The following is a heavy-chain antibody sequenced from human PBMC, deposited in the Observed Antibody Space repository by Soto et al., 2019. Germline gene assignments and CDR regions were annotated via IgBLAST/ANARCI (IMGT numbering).Heavy chain of an antibody. J-gene: IGHJ5*02. CDR1: GFTFSDYY. V-gene: IGHV3-11*01. Sequence: PGGSLILSCAASGFTFSDYYMSWIRQAPGKGLEWVSYISSSGSTIYYADSVKGRFTISRDNAKNSLYLQMNSLRAEDTAVYYCAREARIAAAGTGWAPYNWFDPWGQGTLVTVSS. D-gene: IGHD6-13*01. CDR2: ISSSGSTI. CDR3: AREARIAAAGTGWAPYNWFDP.